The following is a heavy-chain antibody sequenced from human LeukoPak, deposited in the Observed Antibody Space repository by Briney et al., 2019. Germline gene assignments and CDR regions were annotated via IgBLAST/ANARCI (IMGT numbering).Heavy chain of an antibody. J-gene: IGHJ4*02. D-gene: IGHD2/OR15-2a*01. CDR1: GFTFSTFA. V-gene: IGHV3-23*01. Sequence: GGSLRLSCAASGFTFSTFAMIWVRQPPGKELEWVSSIFPSGGEIHYADSVRGRFTISRDNSKSTLSLQMNSLRAEDTAVYYCARSGLSRFGFWGQGTLVTVSS. CDR3: ARSGLSRFGF. CDR2: IFPSGGEI.